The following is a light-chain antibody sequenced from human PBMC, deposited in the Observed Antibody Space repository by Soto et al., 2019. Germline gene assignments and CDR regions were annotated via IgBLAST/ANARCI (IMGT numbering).Light chain of an antibody. Sequence: DIQMTQSPSSVSASVGDRVTITCRASQGISTWLGWYQQKPGKAPKLLIYAVSSLLSGVPSRFSGSGSGTDFTLTISSLQPEDFATYYCQQAHSFPLTFGGGTKVEIK. CDR3: QQAHSFPLT. CDR1: QGISTW. V-gene: IGKV1-12*01. J-gene: IGKJ4*01. CDR2: AVS.